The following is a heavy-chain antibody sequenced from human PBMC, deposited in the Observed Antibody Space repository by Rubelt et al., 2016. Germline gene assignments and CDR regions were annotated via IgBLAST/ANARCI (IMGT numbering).Heavy chain of an antibody. D-gene: IGHD1-26*01. Sequence: EVQLVESGGGLVQPGGSLRLSCAASGFTFSNYAMSWVRQAPGKGLEWVSLIYSGGAKYYADSVKGRFTISRDNSKNTLYLQMNSLRAEDTAVYYCARDLSDSGRYHHFDYWGQGTLVTASS. CDR3: ARDLSDSGRYHHFDY. J-gene: IGHJ4*02. CDR1: GFTFSNYA. CDR2: IYSGGAK. V-gene: IGHV3-66*02.